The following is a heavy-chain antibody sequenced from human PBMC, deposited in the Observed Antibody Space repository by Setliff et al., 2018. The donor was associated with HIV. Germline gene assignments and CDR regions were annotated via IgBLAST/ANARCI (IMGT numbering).Heavy chain of an antibody. V-gene: IGHV3-7*01. CDR2: IKQDGSEK. J-gene: IGHJ3*02. CDR1: GFTFSRCW. D-gene: IGHD3-10*01. Sequence: PGGSLRLSCVASGFTFSRCWMSWVRQAPGKGLEGVGNIKQDGSEKYYVDSVKGRFTISRDNVKNSLYLQMNSLRADDTAMYYCACPKEGYSGSGGAFQIWGQGTMVTVSS. CDR3: ACPKEGYSGSGGAFQI.